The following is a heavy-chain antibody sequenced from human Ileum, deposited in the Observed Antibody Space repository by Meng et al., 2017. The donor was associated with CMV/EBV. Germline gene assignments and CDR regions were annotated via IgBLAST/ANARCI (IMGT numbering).Heavy chain of an antibody. CDR1: GGSIRSTTYY. Sequence: SGGSIRSTTYYWSWLRQPPGKGLEWIGYVYYSGSTIYNPSLKSRLTISVDTSKNQFSLKLNSVTAADTAVYYCARMTVREAMTYHFDLWGRGTLVTVSS. J-gene: IGHJ2*01. CDR2: VYYSGST. V-gene: IGHV4-61*01. D-gene: IGHD3-10*01. CDR3: ARMTVREAMTYHFDL.